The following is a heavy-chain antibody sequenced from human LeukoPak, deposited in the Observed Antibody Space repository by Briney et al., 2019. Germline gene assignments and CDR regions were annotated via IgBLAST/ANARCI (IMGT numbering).Heavy chain of an antibody. J-gene: IGHJ4*02. CDR2: ISSSSSTI. CDR3: ARDRLTGAFDY. V-gene: IGHV3-48*01. CDR1: GFTFSSYS. Sequence: GGSLRLSCAASGFTFSSYSMNWVRQAPGKGLEWVSYISSSSSTIYYADSVKGRFTISRDNAKNSLHLQMNSLRAEDTAVYYCARDRLTGAFDYWGQGTLVTVSS. D-gene: IGHD3-9*01.